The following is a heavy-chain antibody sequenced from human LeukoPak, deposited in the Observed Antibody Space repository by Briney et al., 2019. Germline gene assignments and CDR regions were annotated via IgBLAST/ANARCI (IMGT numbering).Heavy chain of an antibody. V-gene: IGHV1-8*02. J-gene: IGHJ5*02. CDR1: GGTFSSYA. CDR2: MNPNSGNT. D-gene: IGHD2-15*01. CDR3: ARVVVAYNWFDP. Sequence: ASVKVSCKASGGTFSSYAISWVRQAPGQGLEWMGWMNPNSGNTGYAQKFRGRVTMTRNTSISTAYMELSSLRSEDTAVYYCARVVVAYNWFDPWGQGTLVTVSS.